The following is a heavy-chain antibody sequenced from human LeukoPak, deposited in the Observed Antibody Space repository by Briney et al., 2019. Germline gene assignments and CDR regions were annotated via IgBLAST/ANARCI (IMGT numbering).Heavy chain of an antibody. J-gene: IGHJ4*02. CDR2: INWNGGST. CDR1: GFTFDDYG. V-gene: IGHV3-20*04. Sequence: GGSLRLSCAASGFTFDDYGMNWVRQAPGKGLEWVSGINWNGGSTGYADSVKGRFTISRDNSKNTLYLQMNSLRAEDTAVYYCAKSRDIVVVVAAIRDWGQGTLVTVSS. D-gene: IGHD2-15*01. CDR3: AKSRDIVVVVAAIRD.